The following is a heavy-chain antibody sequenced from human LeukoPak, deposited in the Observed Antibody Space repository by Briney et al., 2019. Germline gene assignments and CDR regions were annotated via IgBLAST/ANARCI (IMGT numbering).Heavy chain of an antibody. Sequence: GSLRLSCAASGFTFDDYGMSWVRQAPGKGLEWVSGINWNGGSTGYADSVKGRFTISRDNAKNSLYLQMNSLRAEDTALYYCARVGYYDSSGYYYYWGQGTLVTVSS. J-gene: IGHJ4*02. D-gene: IGHD3-22*01. V-gene: IGHV3-20*04. CDR1: GFTFDDYG. CDR3: ARVGYYDSSGYYYY. CDR2: INWNGGST.